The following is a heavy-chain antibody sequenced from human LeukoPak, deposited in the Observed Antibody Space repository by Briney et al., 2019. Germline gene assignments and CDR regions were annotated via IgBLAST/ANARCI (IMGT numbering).Heavy chain of an antibody. D-gene: IGHD5-24*01. CDR3: ARHRDGYNSCY. CDR1: GGSFSGYY. J-gene: IGHJ4*02. V-gene: IGHV4-34*01. Sequence: SETLSLTCAVYGGSFSGYYWSWIRQPPGKGLEWIGEINHSGSTNYNPSLKSRVTISVDTSKNQFSLTLSSVTPADTAVYYCARHRDGYNSCYWGQGTLVTVSS. CDR2: INHSGST.